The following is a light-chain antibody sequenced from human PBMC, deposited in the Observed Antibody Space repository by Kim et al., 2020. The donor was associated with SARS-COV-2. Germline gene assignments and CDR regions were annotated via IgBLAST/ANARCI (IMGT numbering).Light chain of an antibody. CDR2: TNN. J-gene: IGLJ1*01. Sequence: GQRCTISCSGSSSNIGSNTVNWYQQPPGTAPKLLIYTNNQGPSGVPDRFSGSRSGTSASLAISGLHSEDEADYYCAAWDDSLKSHVFGTGTKVTVL. CDR1: SSNIGSNT. V-gene: IGLV1-44*01. CDR3: AAWDDSLKSHV.